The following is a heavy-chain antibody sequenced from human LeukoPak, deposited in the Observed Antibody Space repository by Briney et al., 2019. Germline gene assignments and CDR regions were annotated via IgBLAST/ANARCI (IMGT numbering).Heavy chain of an antibody. D-gene: IGHD3-22*01. CDR1: GGSISSYY. Sequence: SETLSLTCTVSGGSISSYYWSWIRQPPGKGLEWIGYIYYSGSTSYSPSLKSRVTISADTSKNQFSLRLTSVTAADTAVYYCARAGDSSGYTLHGVSDYWGQGTLVTVSS. CDR3: ARAGDSSGYTLHGVSDY. CDR2: IYYSGST. J-gene: IGHJ4*02. V-gene: IGHV4-59*08.